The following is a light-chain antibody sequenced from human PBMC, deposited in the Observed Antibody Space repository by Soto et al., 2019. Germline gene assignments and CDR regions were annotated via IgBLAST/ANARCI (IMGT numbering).Light chain of an antibody. CDR2: DAS. CDR3: QQYKNWPL. Sequence: EFVLTQSPGTLSLSPGERATLSCRASQTVRNNYLAWYQQKPGQAPRLLIYDASSRATGIPDRFSGGGSGTDFTLTITRLEPEDSAVYYCQQYKNWPLFGQGTRLEIK. CDR1: QTVRNNY. J-gene: IGKJ5*01. V-gene: IGKV3-20*01.